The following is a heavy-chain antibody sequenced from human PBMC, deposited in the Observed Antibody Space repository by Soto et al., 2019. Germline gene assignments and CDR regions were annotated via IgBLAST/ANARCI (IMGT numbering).Heavy chain of an antibody. CDR1: GGSISRYY. D-gene: IGHD2-8*02. Sequence: PSETLSLTCSVSGGSISRYYCSWVRQPPGKGLEWIGHMHYSGNTRYNPSLKSRATVSLDTSKNQFSLELSSVTAADTAVYYCATSTGWPGFDFWGQGTLVTVSS. J-gene: IGHJ4*02. CDR3: ATSTGWPGFDF. CDR2: MHYSGNT. V-gene: IGHV4-59*08.